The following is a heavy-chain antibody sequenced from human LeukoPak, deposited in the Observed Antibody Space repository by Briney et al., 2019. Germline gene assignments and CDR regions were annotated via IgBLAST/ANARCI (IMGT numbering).Heavy chain of an antibody. CDR1: GFTFSNYW. D-gene: IGHD2-15*01. CDR3: SRDGGGDIVVAFAFDI. J-gene: IGHJ3*02. Sequence: GGSLRLSCAASGFTFSNYWMSWVRQAPGKGLEWVAHINQDGSEKYYVDSVKGRFTISRDNAKNSLYLQMNSLRARDTAVDYCSRDGGGDIVVAFAFDIWGQGTMVTVSS. V-gene: IGHV3-7*05. CDR2: INQDGSEK.